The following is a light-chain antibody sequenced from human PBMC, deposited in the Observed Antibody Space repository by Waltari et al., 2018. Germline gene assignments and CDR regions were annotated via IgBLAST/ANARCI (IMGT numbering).Light chain of an antibody. CDR3: QSYDRRLEVI. V-gene: IGLV1-40*01. CDR1: TSNIGAPYD. J-gene: IGLJ2*01. CDR2: ANV. Sequence: QSVLTQPPSVSGAPGQRVTISCSGSTSNIGAPYDVHWYQQHPGTAPKLLIFANVHRPSGVPDRFSGSKSGTSASRAITGLQAEDEADYYCQSYDRRLEVIFGGGTKLAVL.